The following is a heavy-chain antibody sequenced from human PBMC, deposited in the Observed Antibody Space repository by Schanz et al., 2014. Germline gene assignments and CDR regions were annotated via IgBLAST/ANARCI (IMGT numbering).Heavy chain of an antibody. CDR1: GFTFRGYA. D-gene: IGHD3-10*01. Sequence: EVQLLESGGGLVQPGGSLKLSCAASGFTFRGYAMSWVRQAPGRGLEWVSIISGSGGNTYYADAVRGRFTISRDNSKNTLYLQMNSLRAEDTAVYYCAKGRFGELSAFDIWGQGTTVTVSS. J-gene: IGHJ3*02. CDR2: ISGSGGNT. V-gene: IGHV3-23*01. CDR3: AKGRFGELSAFDI.